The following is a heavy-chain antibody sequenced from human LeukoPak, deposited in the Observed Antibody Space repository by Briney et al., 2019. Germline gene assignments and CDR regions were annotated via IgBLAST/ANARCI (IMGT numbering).Heavy chain of an antibody. D-gene: IGHD4-17*01. CDR3: ARDHNAHYGDYVLDY. Sequence: WASVKVSCKASGYTFTGYYMHWVRQAPGQGLEWMGWINPNSGGTNYAQKFQGRVTMTRDTSISTAYMELSRLRSDDTAVYYCARDHNAHYGDYVLDYWGQGTLVTVSS. CDR2: INPNSGGT. J-gene: IGHJ4*02. V-gene: IGHV1-2*02. CDR1: GYTFTGYY.